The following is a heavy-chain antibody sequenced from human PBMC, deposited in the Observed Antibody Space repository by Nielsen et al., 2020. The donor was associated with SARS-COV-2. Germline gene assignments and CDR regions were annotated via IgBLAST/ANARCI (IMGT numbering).Heavy chain of an antibody. V-gene: IGHV3-23*01. D-gene: IGHD6-13*01. CDR3: ARQSVEQQLEDYYYYGMDV. J-gene: IGHJ6*02. CDR1: GFTFSSYA. CDR2: ISGSGGST. Sequence: GGSLRLSCAASGFTFSSYAMSWVRQAPGKGLEWVSAISGSGGSTYYADSVKGRFTISRDNSKNTLYLQMNSLRAEDTAVYYCARQSVEQQLEDYYYYGMDVWGQGTTVTVSS.